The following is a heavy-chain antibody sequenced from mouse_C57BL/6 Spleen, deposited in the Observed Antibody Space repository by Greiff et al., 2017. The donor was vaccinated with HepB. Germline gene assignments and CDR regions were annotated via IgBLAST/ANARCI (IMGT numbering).Heavy chain of an antibody. Sequence: QVQLKQSGPELVKPGASVKISCKASGYAFSSSWMNWVKQRPGKGLEWIGRIYPGDGDTNYNGKFKGKATLTADKSSSTAYMQLSSLTSEDSAVYFCARWEGYYYGSGAMDYWGQGTSVTVSS. CDR3: ARWEGYYYGSGAMDY. D-gene: IGHD1-1*01. J-gene: IGHJ4*01. V-gene: IGHV1-82*01. CDR2: IYPGDGDT. CDR1: GYAFSSSW.